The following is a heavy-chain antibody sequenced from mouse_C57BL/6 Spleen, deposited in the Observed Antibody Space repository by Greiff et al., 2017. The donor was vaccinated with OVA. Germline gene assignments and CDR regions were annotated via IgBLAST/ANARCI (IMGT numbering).Heavy chain of an antibody. Sequence: VQLKESGPGLVKPSQSLSLTCSVTGYSITSGYYWNWIRQFPGNKLEWMGYISYDGSNNYNPSLKNRISITRDTSKNQFFLKLNSVTTEDTATYYCARERSSYYGLDYWGQGTTLTVSS. CDR2: ISYDGSN. J-gene: IGHJ2*01. CDR1: GYSITSGYY. CDR3: ARERSSYYGLDY. D-gene: IGHD1-2*01. V-gene: IGHV3-6*01.